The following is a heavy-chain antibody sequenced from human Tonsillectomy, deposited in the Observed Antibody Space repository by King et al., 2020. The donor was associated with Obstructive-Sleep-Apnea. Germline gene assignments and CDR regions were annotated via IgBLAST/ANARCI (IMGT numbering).Heavy chain of an antibody. CDR3: ARDRGGAGPTTTDY. J-gene: IGHJ4*02. D-gene: IGHD1-26*01. Sequence: DVQLVESGGGLVQPGGSLRLSCAASGFTFRTSWRHWVRQAPGKGLVWGSRINSDGSSTIYAGFVKGRFTLSRDNAQNTLFLQMNSLRAADTAVYYWARDRGGAGPTTTDYWGQGTLVTVSS. CDR1: GFTFRTSW. V-gene: IGHV3-74*01. CDR2: INSDGSST.